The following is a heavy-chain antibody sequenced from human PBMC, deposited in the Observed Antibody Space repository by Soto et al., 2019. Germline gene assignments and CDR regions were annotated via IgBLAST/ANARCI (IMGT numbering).Heavy chain of an antibody. J-gene: IGHJ6*02. Sequence: GGSLRLSCAASGFTFSSYAMNWVRQAPGKGLEWVSGISGSGGSTYYADSVKGRFTISRDNSKNTLYLQMNSLRAEDTAVYYCGKGRSYYYYYGVDVWGQGTTVTVSS. CDR3: GKGRSYYYYYGVDV. CDR1: GFTFSSYA. CDR2: ISGSGGST. V-gene: IGHV3-23*01. D-gene: IGHD1-26*01.